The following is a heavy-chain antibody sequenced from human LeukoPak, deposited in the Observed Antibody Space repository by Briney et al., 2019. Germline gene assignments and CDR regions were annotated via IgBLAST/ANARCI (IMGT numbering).Heavy chain of an antibody. CDR3: ARDLGYDSSGYWY. D-gene: IGHD3-22*01. V-gene: IGHV1-2*02. Sequence: ASVKVSCKASGYTLTGYYIHWVRLAPGQGLEWMGWINPNSGGTNYAQKFQGRVTMTRDTSISTAYMELNSLRSDDTAVYFCARDLGYDSSGYWYWGQGTLVTVSS. CDR2: INPNSGGT. J-gene: IGHJ4*02. CDR1: GYTLTGYY.